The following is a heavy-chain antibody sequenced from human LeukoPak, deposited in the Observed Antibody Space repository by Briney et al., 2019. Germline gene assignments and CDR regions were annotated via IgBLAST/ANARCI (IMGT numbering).Heavy chain of an antibody. D-gene: IGHD1-20*01. J-gene: IGHJ4*02. CDR1: GGSVSSYY. CDR2: IYYSGST. V-gene: IGHV4-59*02. Sequence: PSETLSLTCTVSGGSVSSYYWSWIRQPPGKGLEWIGYIYYSGSTNYNPSLKSRVTISVDTSKNQFSLKLSSVTAADTAVYYCARGNWNRRNFDYWGQGTLVTVSS. CDR3: ARGNWNRRNFDY.